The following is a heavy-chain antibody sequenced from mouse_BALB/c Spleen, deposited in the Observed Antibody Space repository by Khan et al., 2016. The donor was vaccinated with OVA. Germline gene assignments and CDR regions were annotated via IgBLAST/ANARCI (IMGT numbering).Heavy chain of an antibody. D-gene: IGHD1-1*01. J-gene: IGHJ2*01. Sequence: EVELVESGGGLVQSGGSRKLSCAASGFTFTSYGMHWIRQAPEKGLEWVAYISSDSSTIYYADTVTGRFTISRDNPKNTLFLQMTSLRSGDTAMYFCATSYFYGYYLDYWGQGTTLTVSS. CDR1: GFTFTSYG. V-gene: IGHV5-17*02. CDR3: ATSYFYGYYLDY. CDR2: ISSDSSTI.